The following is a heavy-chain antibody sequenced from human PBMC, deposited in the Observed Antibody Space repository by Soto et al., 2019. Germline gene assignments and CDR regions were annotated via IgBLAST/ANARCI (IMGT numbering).Heavy chain of an antibody. CDR3: ARASLGCSSTSCYGYAYYGMDV. CDR1: WDSVSRNSAA. J-gene: IGHJ6*02. CDR2: TYYRSKWYN. D-gene: IGHD2-2*01. Sequence: TLSLTCASSWDSVSRNSAAWNWIRQSPSRGLEWLGRTYYRSKWYNDYAVSVKSRITINPDTSKDQFSLQLNSVTPEDTAVYYCARASLGCSSTSCYGYAYYGMDVWGQGTTVTVSS. V-gene: IGHV6-1*01.